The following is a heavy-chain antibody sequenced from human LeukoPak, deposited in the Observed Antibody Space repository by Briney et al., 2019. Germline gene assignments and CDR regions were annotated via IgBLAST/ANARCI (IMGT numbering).Heavy chain of an antibody. D-gene: IGHD4-17*01. V-gene: IGHV1-69*05. CDR2: IIPIFGTA. CDR1: GGTFSSYA. Sequence: GSSVKVSCKASGGTFSSYAISWVRQAPGQGLEWMGGIIPIFGTANYAQKFQGRVTITTDESTSTAYMELSSLRSEDTAVYYCGRDRPTTVTSNWFDPWGQGTLVTVSS. J-gene: IGHJ5*02. CDR3: GRDRPTTVTSNWFDP.